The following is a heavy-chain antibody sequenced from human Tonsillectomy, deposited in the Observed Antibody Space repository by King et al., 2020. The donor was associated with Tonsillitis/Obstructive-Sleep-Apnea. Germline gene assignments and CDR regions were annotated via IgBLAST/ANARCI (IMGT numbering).Heavy chain of an antibody. J-gene: IGHJ6*03. V-gene: IGHV4-34*01. CDR3: ARSPTVGRHSYYYYYSMDV. D-gene: IGHD4-11*01. CDR1: GGSFSGYY. Sequence: VQLQQWGAGLLKASETLSLTCAVYGGSFSGYYWSWIRQPPGKGLEWIGEINHSGSTNYNPSLKSRLTISVDTSKNQFSLKLSSVTAADTAVYYCARSPTVGRHSYYYYYSMDVWGKGTTVTVSS. CDR2: INHSGST.